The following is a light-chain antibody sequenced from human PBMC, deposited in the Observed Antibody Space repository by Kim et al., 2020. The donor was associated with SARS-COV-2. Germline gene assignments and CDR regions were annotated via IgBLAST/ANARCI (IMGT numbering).Light chain of an antibody. V-gene: IGKV1-33*01. CDR3: QMYDNLPHT. Sequence: SATDGDMITSTCQATNDIRTHLNWYRHKPAKAPKLLIYDSANLVTGVPSRFSGSGSGTGFTFTISSLKPEDIGTYCCQMYDNLPHTFGQGTKLEI. J-gene: IGKJ2*01. CDR2: DSA. CDR1: NDIRTH.